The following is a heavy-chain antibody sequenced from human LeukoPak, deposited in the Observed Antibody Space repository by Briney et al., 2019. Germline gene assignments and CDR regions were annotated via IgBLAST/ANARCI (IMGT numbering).Heavy chain of an antibody. CDR1: GFTFSNAW. D-gene: IGHD2-2*02. CDR2: IKSKTDGGTT. Sequence: GGSLRLSCAASGFTFSNAWMGWVRQAPGKGLEWVGRIKSKTDGGTTDYAAPVKGRFTISRDDSKNTLYLQMNSLKTEDTAVYYCTTDLRVPAAILYYYYYGMGVWGQGTTVTVSS. J-gene: IGHJ6*02. V-gene: IGHV3-15*01. CDR3: TTDLRVPAAILYYYYYGMGV.